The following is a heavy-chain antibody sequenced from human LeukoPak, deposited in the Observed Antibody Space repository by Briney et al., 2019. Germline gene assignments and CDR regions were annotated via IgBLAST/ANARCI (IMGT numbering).Heavy chain of an antibody. J-gene: IGHJ3*02. D-gene: IGHD3-22*01. Sequence: GASVKVSCKASGYTFTNYGISWVRQAPGQGPEWMGWINPNSGGTNYAQKFQGRVTMTRDASISTAYMELSRLRSDDTAVYYCASLYYYDSSGYYGNDAFDIWGQGTMVTVSS. CDR2: INPNSGGT. V-gene: IGHV1-2*02. CDR3: ASLYYYDSSGYYGNDAFDI. CDR1: GYTFTNYG.